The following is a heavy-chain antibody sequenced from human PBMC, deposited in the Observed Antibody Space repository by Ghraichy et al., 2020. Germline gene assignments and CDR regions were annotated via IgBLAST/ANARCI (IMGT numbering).Heavy chain of an antibody. CDR1: GFTFNIAG. D-gene: IGHD4-17*01. CDR2: VKNKPNGEAT. CDR3: TTDRGDYGDYLRS. J-gene: IGHJ5*02. Sequence: GGSLRLSCAASGFTFNIAGMSWVRQTPGRGLEWVARVKNKPNGEATDYAAPVKGRFTISRDDSQNTLYLQMNSLKTEDTALYYCTTDRGDYGDYLRSWGQRTLVNVSS. V-gene: IGHV3-15*01.